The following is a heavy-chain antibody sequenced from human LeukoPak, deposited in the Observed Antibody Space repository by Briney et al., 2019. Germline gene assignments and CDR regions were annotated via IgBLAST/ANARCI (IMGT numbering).Heavy chain of an antibody. CDR2: INPNSGGT. D-gene: IGHD6-6*01. CDR1: GFTFTNYN. Sequence: ASVKVSCKASGFTFTNYNMHWVRQAPGQGLEWMGWINPNSGGTNYAQKFQGRVTMTRDTSISTAYMELSRLRSDDTAVYYCARDQGSSSSVYFDYWGQGTLVTVSS. CDR3: ARDQGSSSSVYFDY. V-gene: IGHV1-2*02. J-gene: IGHJ4*02.